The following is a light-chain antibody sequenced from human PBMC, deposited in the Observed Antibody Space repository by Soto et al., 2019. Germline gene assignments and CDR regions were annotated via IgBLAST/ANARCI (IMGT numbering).Light chain of an antibody. Sequence: AIQMTQFPSSLSASVGDRVTITCRASQDIRSDLGWYQQRPGKAPKLLIYAASSLQSGVPSRFSGSGSGTDFTLTISSLQPEDFATYYCLQDYNYPITFGGGTKVDIK. CDR2: AAS. CDR3: LQDYNYPIT. CDR1: QDIRSD. V-gene: IGKV1-6*01. J-gene: IGKJ4*01.